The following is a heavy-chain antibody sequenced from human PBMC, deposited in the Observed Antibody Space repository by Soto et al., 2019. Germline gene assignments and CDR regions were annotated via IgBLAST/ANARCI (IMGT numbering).Heavy chain of an antibody. V-gene: IGHV3-21*01. D-gene: IGHD6-13*01. CDR1: GFTFSHYS. J-gene: IGHJ4*02. CDR2: IGTNTTYI. CDR3: ARVSPSSSLDY. Sequence: EVQLVESGGGLVKPGGSLRLSCAASGFTFSHYSLNWVRQAPGKGLEWVSSIGTNTTYIYYADSVKGRFTISRDNAKDSLYLQMNSLRADGTAVYYCARVSPSSSLDYWGQGTLVTVSS.